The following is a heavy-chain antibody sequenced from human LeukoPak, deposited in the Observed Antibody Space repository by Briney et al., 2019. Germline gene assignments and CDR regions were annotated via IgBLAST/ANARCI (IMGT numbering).Heavy chain of an antibody. CDR2: ISGGGGST. CDR3: AKDRYGAAAGTSQDY. D-gene: IGHD6-13*01. Sequence: PGGSLRLSCAASGFTFISYAMTWVRQAPGKGLEWVSVISGGGGSTFYADSVKGRFTISRDNSKNTLFLQMNSLRAEDTALYYCAKDRYGAAAGTSQDYWGQGTLVIVSS. V-gene: IGHV3-23*01. CDR1: GFTFISYA. J-gene: IGHJ4*02.